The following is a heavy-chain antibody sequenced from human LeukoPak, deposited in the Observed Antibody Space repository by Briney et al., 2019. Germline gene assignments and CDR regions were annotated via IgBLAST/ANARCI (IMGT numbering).Heavy chain of an antibody. Sequence: GGSLRLSCAASGFTFSSYAMSWVRQAPGKGLEWVSGISTSGDRTYYADSVKGRFTISRDNSKNTLYLQMNSLRAEDTAEYYCARSAVGTSCCTAVDYWGQGTLVTVSS. CDR1: GFTFSSYA. J-gene: IGHJ4*02. D-gene: IGHD1-26*01. V-gene: IGHV3-23*01. CDR2: ISTSGDRT. CDR3: ARSAVGTSCCTAVDY.